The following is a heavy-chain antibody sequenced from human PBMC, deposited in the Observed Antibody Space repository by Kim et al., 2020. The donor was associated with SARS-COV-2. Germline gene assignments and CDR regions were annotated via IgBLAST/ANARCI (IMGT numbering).Heavy chain of an antibody. CDR1: GFTSRRYA. CDR2: ISASGDNT. D-gene: IGHD3-22*01. V-gene: IGHV3-23*01. Sequence: GGSLRLSCAASGFTSRRYAMDWVRQAPGKGLEWVSSISASGDNTYYADSVKGRFTISRDTSRNAHYLQMNSLRPEDTAVYYCARATPFYDSRAYRPDAYDVWGQGTVVAVS. CDR3: ARATPFYDSRAYRPDAYDV. J-gene: IGHJ3*01.